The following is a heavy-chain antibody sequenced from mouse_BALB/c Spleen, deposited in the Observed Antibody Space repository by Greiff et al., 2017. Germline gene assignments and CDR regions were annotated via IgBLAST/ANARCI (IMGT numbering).Heavy chain of an antibody. CDR1: GYTFTSYW. J-gene: IGHJ1*01. CDR3: ARYHRVNLTWYFDV. D-gene: IGHD2-1*01. V-gene: IGHV1-7*01. CDR2: INPSTGYT. Sequence: QVHVKQSGAELAKPGASVKMSCKASGYTFTSYWMHWVKQRPGQGLEWIGYINPSTGYTEYNQKFKDKATLTADKSSSTAYMQLSSLTSEDSAVYYCARYHRVNLTWYFDVWGAGTTVTVSS.